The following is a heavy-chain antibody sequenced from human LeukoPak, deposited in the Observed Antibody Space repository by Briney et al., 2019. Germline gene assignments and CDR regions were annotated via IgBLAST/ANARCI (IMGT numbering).Heavy chain of an antibody. D-gene: IGHD4-11*01. Sequence: PSETLSLTCTLSVRSSSRYSWSWLRHPPGKGLECVAYIFYSGITNYNPTLKSRVTISVDTSKDQLSLRLSSVTAADTAVYYCARAKDDYNPYYFDYWGQGTLVTVSS. CDR2: IFYSGIT. CDR1: VRSSSRYS. V-gene: IGHV4-59*01. CDR3: ARAKDDYNPYYFDY. J-gene: IGHJ4*02.